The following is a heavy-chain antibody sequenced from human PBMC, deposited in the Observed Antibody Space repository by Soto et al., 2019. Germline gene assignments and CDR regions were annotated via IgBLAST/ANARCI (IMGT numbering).Heavy chain of an antibody. CDR1: GYTFTSYV. CDR2: INAGNGNT. Sequence: QVQLVQSGAEVKKPGASVKVSCKASGYTFTSYVLHWVRQAPGQRPEWMGWINAGNGNTKYSQNFQGRVTISKNTSASTVYMELRSLKSEDTAVYYCARDRMYYGDYMGDYWGQGTLVAVSS. V-gene: IGHV1-3*01. D-gene: IGHD4-17*01. J-gene: IGHJ4*02. CDR3: ARDRMYYGDYMGDY.